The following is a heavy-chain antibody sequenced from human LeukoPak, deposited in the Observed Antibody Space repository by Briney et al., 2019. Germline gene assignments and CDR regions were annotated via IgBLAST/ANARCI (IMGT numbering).Heavy chain of an antibody. V-gene: IGHV1-69*05. D-gene: IGHD6-6*01. CDR2: IIPIFGTA. CDR3: AREVYSSSNWFDP. CDR1: GGTFSSYA. J-gene: IGHJ5*02. Sequence: SVKVSCKASGGTFSSYAISWVRQAPGQGLEWMGGIIPIFGTANYAQKFQGRVTITTDESTSTAYMELSSLGSEDTAVYYCAREVYSSSNWFDPWGQGTLVTVSS.